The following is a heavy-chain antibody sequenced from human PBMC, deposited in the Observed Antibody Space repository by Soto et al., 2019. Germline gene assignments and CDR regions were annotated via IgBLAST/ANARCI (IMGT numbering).Heavy chain of an antibody. D-gene: IGHD1-26*01. CDR3: AIDATSGSYYLGLEY. CDR2: IIPIFGTA. Sequence: SVKVSCKASGGTFSSYAISWVRQAPGQGLEWMGGIIPIFGTANYAQKFQGRVTITADESTSTAYMELSSLRSEDTAVYYCAIDATSGSYYLGLEYWGQGTLVTVSS. J-gene: IGHJ4*02. V-gene: IGHV1-69*13. CDR1: GGTFSSYA.